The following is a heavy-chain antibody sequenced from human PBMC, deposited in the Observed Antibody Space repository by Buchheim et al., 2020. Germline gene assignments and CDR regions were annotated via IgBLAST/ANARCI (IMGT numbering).Heavy chain of an antibody. CDR2: IYYSGST. D-gene: IGHD2-8*01. CDR3: ARRIGVEDIVLNLVGGMDV. Sequence: QLQLQESGPGLVKPSETLSLTCTVSGGSISSSSYYWGWIRQPPGKGLEWIGSIYYSGSTYYNPSLKSRVTISVDTSKNQFSLKLSSVTAADTAVYYCARRIGVEDIVLNLVGGMDVWGQGTT. J-gene: IGHJ6*02. V-gene: IGHV4-39*01. CDR1: GGSISSSSYY.